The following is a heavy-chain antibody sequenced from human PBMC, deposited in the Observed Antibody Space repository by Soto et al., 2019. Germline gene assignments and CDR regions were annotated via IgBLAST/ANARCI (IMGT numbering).Heavy chain of an antibody. CDR3: ARQIYDSDTGPNFQYYFDS. V-gene: IGHV5-10-1*01. CDR1: GYSFVSYW. D-gene: IGHD3-22*01. Sequence: GESLKISCTGFGYSFVSYWIGWVRQTPGKGLEWVAIMHPSDSQTYYSPSFRGHVTISVTKSITTVFLQWSSLRASDTAMYYCARQIYDSDTGPNFQYYFDSWGQGTPVTVSS. CDR2: MHPSDSQT. J-gene: IGHJ4*02.